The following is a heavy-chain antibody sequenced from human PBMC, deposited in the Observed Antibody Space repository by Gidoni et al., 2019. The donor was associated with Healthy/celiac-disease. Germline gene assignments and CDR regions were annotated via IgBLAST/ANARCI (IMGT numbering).Heavy chain of an antibody. V-gene: IGHV3-48*03. CDR2: ISSSGSTI. CDR1: GFTFSSYE. Sequence: EVQLVESGGGLVQPGGSLRLSCAASGFTFSSYEMTWVRQAPGKGLEWVSYISSSGSTIYYADSVKGRFTISRDNAKNSLYLQMNSLRAEDTAVYYCATNLGYCTNGVCYRYFDYWGQGTLVTVSS. J-gene: IGHJ4*02. D-gene: IGHD2-8*01. CDR3: ATNLGYCTNGVCYRYFDY.